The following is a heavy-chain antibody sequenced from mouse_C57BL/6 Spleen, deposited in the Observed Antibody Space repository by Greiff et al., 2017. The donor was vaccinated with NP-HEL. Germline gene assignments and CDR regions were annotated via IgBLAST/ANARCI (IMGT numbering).Heavy chain of an antibody. CDR3: ARAGDYDGFAY. V-gene: IGHV5-4*03. CDR1: GFTFSSYA. CDR2: ISDGGSDT. Sequence: EVKLEESGGGLVKPGGSLKLSCAASGFTFSSYAMSWVRQTPEKRLEWVATISDGGSDTYYPDNVKGRFTISRDNAKNNLYLQMSQLKAADTAMYYGARAGDYDGFAYWGPGTLVTVSA. D-gene: IGHD2-4*01. J-gene: IGHJ3*01.